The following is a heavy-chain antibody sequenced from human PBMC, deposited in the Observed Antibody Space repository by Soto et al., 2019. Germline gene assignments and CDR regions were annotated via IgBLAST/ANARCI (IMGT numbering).Heavy chain of an antibody. D-gene: IGHD3-10*01. CDR3: ARVGVITFDY. CDR2: ISWNSGSI. J-gene: IGHJ4*02. CDR1: GFTFDDYA. Sequence: SLRLSCAASGFTFDDYAMHWVRQAPGKGLEWVSGISWNSGSIGYADSVKGRFTISRDNAKNSLYLQMNSLRAEDTAVYYCARVGVITFDYWGQGTLVTVSS. V-gene: IGHV3-9*01.